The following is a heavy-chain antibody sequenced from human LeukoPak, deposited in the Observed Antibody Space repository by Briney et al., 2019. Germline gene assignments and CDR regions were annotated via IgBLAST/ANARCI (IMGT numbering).Heavy chain of an antibody. CDR2: ISSSSSYI. D-gene: IGHD3-9*01. V-gene: IGHV3-21*01. CDR1: GFTFSSYS. J-gene: IGHJ2*01. Sequence: GGSLRLSCAASGFTFSSYSMNWVRQAPGKGLEWVSSISSSSSYIYYADSVKGRFTISRDNAKNSLYLQMNSLRAEDTAVYYCARGRPRRLRYFDWLHPPNWYFDLWGRGTLVTVSS. CDR3: ARGRPRRLRYFDWLHPPNWYFDL.